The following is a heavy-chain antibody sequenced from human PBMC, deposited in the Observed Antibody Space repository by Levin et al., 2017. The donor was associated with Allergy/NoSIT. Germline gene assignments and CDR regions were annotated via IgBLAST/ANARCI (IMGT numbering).Heavy chain of an antibody. D-gene: IGHD6-13*01. V-gene: IGHV1-69*01. CDR2: IIPIFGTA. CDR3: AREAPGYSSSWSYYYGMDV. CDR1: GGTFSSYA. J-gene: IGHJ6*02. Sequence: KISCKASGGTFSSYAISWVRQAPGQGLEWMGGIIPIFGTANYAQKFQGRVTITADESTSTAYMELSSLRSEDTAVYYCAREAPGYSSSWSYYYGMDVWGQGTTVTVSS.